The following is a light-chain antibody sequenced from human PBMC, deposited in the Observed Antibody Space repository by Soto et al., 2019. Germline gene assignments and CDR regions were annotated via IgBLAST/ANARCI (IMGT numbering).Light chain of an antibody. CDR3: QQYGSSLQWT. V-gene: IGKV3-20*01. CDR2: GAS. CDR1: QSVSSSY. J-gene: IGKJ1*01. Sequence: EIVLTQSPGTLSLSPGERATLSCRASQSVSSSYLAWYQQEPGPAPRLLIYGASSRATGIPDRFSGSGSGTDFTLTISRLEPEDFAVYYCQQYGSSLQWTFGQGTKVDIK.